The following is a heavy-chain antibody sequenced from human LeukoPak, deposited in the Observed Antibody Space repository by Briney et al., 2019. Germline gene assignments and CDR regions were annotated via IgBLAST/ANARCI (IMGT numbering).Heavy chain of an antibody. D-gene: IGHD2/OR15-2a*01. V-gene: IGHV3-23*01. CDR1: GFTLSSYA. CDR2: ISGSGTRT. J-gene: IGHJ4*02. Sequence: GGSLRLSCVGSGFTLSSYAMSWVRQAPGKGLEWISAISGSGTRTYYADSVKGRFTISRDNSKNTLYLQMNSLRAEDTAVYYCAIDFDYGDYWGQGTLVTVSS. CDR3: AIDFDYGDY.